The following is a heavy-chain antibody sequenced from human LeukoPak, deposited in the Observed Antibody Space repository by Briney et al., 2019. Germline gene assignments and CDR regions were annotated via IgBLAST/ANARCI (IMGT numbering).Heavy chain of an antibody. Sequence: PSETLSLTCTVSGGSISSYYWSWIRQPAGKGMEWIGRIYTSGSTNYNPSLKSRVTMSVDTSKTQFSLKLSSVTAADTAVYYCASDGGYYYYGMDVWGQGTTVTVSS. CDR1: GGSISSYY. J-gene: IGHJ6*02. CDR2: IYTSGST. CDR3: ASDGGYYYYGMDV. V-gene: IGHV4-4*07. D-gene: IGHD2-15*01.